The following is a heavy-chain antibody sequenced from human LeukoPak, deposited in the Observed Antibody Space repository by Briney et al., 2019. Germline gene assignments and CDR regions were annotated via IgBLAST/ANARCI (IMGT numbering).Heavy chain of an antibody. D-gene: IGHD2-2*01. Sequence: GGSLRLSCAASGFTFSSYSMNWVRQAPGKGLEWVSSISSTGTYIYYADLVKGRFTISRDNAKNSLYLQMNSLRAEDTAVYYCARDPSVVPAAVNWFDPWGQGTLVTVSS. CDR3: ARDPSVVPAAVNWFDP. J-gene: IGHJ5*02. CDR1: GFTFSSYS. CDR2: ISSTGTYI. V-gene: IGHV3-21*01.